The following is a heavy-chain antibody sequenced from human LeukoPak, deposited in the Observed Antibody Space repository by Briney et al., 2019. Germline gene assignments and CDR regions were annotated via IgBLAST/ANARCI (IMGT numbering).Heavy chain of an antibody. CDR1: GFTFSSYW. CDR3: ARWEYYDRCWFDP. V-gene: IGHV3-7*01. CDR2: IKQDGGEK. D-gene: IGHD3-22*01. Sequence: GGSLRLSCAASGFTFSSYWMSWVRQAPGKGLEWVANIKQDGGEKCYVDSVKGRFTISRDNAKNSLYLQMNSLRAEDTAVYYCARWEYYDRCWFDPWGQGTLVTVSS. J-gene: IGHJ5*02.